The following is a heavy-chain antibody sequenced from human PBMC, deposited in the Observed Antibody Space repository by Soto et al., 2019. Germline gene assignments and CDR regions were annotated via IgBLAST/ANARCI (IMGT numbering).Heavy chain of an antibody. CDR2: ISGSGGST. J-gene: IGHJ5*02. CDR3: AKASHSGSYPDGCFDP. CDR1: GFTFSSYA. V-gene: IGHV3-23*01. D-gene: IGHD1-26*01. Sequence: EVQLLESGGGLVQPGGSLRLSCAASGFTFSSYAMSWVRQAPGKGLEWVSAISGSGGSTYYADSVKGRFTISRDNSKNTLYLQMNSLRAEDTAVYYCAKASHSGSYPDGCFDPWGQGTLVTVSS.